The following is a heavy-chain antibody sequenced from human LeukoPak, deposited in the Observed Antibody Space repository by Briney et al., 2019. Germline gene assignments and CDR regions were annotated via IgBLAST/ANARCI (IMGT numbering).Heavy chain of an antibody. D-gene: IGHD1-26*01. J-gene: IGHJ4*02. CDR1: GFTFSSYA. CDR2: ISGSGGST. Sequence: GGSLRLSCAASGFTFSSYAMSWVRQAPGKGLEWVSAISGSGGSTYYADSVKGRFTISRDNSKNTLYLQMNSLRAEDTAVYYCATKDPLLGATTTWNYFDYWGQGTLVTVSS. V-gene: IGHV3-23*01. CDR3: ATKDPLLGATTTWNYFDY.